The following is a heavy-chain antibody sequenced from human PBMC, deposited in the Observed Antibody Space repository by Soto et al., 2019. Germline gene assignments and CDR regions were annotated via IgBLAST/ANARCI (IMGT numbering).Heavy chain of an antibody. CDR3: ARSSGATRGFTDY. CDR1: GFTFSSYG. V-gene: IGHV3-30*03. Sequence: GGSLRLSCAASGFTFSSYGMHWVRQAPGKGLEWVAVISYDGSNKYYADSVKGRFTISRDNSKNTLYLQMNSLRAEDTAVYYCARSSGATRGFTDYWGEGTLVTVSS. CDR2: ISYDGSNK. D-gene: IGHD1-26*01. J-gene: IGHJ4*02.